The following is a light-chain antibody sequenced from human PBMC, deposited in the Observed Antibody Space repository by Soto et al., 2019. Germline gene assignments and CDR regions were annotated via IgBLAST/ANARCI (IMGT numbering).Light chain of an antibody. CDR2: AAS. CDR3: QQSMSAPLT. CDR1: QSISNY. V-gene: IGKV1-39*01. J-gene: IGKJ4*01. Sequence: DLPMTQSPSSLSASVGDRVTITCRASQSISNYLNWYQQKLGEAPKLLIYAASSLQSGVPSRFSGSGSGTDFTLTISGLQPEDSASYFCQQSMSAPLTFGGGTKVEIK.